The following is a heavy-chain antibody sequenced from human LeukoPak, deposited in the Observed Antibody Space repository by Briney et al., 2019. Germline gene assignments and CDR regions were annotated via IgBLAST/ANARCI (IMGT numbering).Heavy chain of an antibody. V-gene: IGHV3-23*01. CDR1: GFTFSSYA. J-gene: IGHJ6*03. Sequence: GGSLRLSCAASGFTFSSYAMSWVRQAPGKGLEWVSAISGSGGSTYYADSVKGRFTISRDNSKNTLYLQMNSLRAEDTAVYYCAKTGGSYVKVGYYYYMDVWGKGTTVTVSS. CDR3: AKTGGSYVKVGYYYYMDV. CDR2: ISGSGGST. D-gene: IGHD1-26*01.